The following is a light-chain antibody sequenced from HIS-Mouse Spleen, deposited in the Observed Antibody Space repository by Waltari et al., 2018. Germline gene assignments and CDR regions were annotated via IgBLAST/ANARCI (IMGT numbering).Light chain of an antibody. J-gene: IGLJ2*01. CDR1: SRDVGGYNY. CDR3: SSYTSSSTEV. V-gene: IGLV2-14*03. CDR2: DVS. Sequence: QSALTQPASVSGSPGQSSTISCTGTSRDVGGYNYASWYQQHPGKAPKLMIYDVSNRPSGVSNRFSGSKSGNTASLTISGLQAEDEADYYCSSYTSSSTEVFGGGTKLTVL.